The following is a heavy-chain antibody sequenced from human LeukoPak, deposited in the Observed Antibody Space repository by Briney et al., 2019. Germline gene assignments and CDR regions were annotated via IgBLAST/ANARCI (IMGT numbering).Heavy chain of an antibody. Sequence: ASVKVSCKASGYTFTGYYIHWVRQAPGQGLEWMGRSNPNSGGTNYAQKFQGRVTMTRDTSASIVYMELSRLRSDDTAVYYCAREVGYSSSWFGRFDPWGQGTLVTVSS. CDR2: SNPNSGGT. J-gene: IGHJ5*02. CDR3: AREVGYSSSWFGRFDP. V-gene: IGHV1-2*06. D-gene: IGHD6-13*01. CDR1: GYTFTGYY.